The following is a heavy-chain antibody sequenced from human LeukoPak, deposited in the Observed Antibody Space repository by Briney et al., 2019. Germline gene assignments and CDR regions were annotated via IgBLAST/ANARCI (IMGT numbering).Heavy chain of an antibody. CDR1: GFTLSSYA. V-gene: IGHV3-23*01. J-gene: IGHJ4*02. D-gene: IGHD6-19*01. CDR2: TSGSGGST. CDR3: ARWLYSSGWAIDY. Sequence: GGSLRLSCAASGFTLSSYAMSWVRQAPGKGLEWVSATSGSGGSTYYADSVKGRFTISRDNAKNSLYLQMNSLRDEDTAVYYCARWLYSSGWAIDYWGQGTLVTVSS.